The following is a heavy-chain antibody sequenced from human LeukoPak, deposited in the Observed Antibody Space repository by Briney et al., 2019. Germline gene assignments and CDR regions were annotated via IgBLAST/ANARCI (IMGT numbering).Heavy chain of an antibody. D-gene: IGHD3-3*01. J-gene: IGHJ5*02. CDR1: GGSISSSSYY. CDR3: ARGGIRFLEWLHDNWFDP. CDR2: IYYSGST. Sequence: SETLSLTCTVSGGSISSSSYYWGWIRQPPGKGLEWIGSIYYSGSTYYNPSLKSRVTISVDTSKNQFSLKLSSVTAADTAVYYCARGGIRFLEWLHDNWFDPWGQGTLVTVSS. V-gene: IGHV4-39*07.